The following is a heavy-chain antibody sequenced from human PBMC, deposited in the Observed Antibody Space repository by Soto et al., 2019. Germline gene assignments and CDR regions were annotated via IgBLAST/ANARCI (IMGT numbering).Heavy chain of an antibody. J-gene: IGHJ4*02. V-gene: IGHV3-30*19. CDR1: GFTFSSHG. CDR3: ARVYGDYFDY. CDR2: ISYDGSNK. Sequence: GGSLRLSCVASGFTFSSHGMNWVRQAPGKGLEWVAVISYDGSNKYYADSVKGRFTISRDNSKNTLYLQMNSLRAEDTAVYYCARVYGDYFDYWGQGTLVTVSS. D-gene: IGHD4-17*01.